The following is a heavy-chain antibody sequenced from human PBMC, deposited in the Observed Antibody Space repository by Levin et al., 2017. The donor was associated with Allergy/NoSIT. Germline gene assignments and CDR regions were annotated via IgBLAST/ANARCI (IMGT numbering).Heavy chain of an antibody. Sequence: ASVKVSCKASGYTFTGYYMHWVRQAPGQGLEWMGWINPNSGGTNYAQKFQGRVTMTRDTSISTAYMELSRLRSDDTAVYYCARDQEGFQEGYNWNDGYYFDYWGQGTLVTVSS. V-gene: IGHV1-2*02. CDR3: ARDQEGFQEGYNWNDGYYFDY. CDR2: INPNSGGT. D-gene: IGHD1-20*01. CDR1: GYTFTGYY. J-gene: IGHJ4*02.